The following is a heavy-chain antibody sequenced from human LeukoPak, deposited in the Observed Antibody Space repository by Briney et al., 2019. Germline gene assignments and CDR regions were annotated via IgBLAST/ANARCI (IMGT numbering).Heavy chain of an antibody. CDR1: GGSISSSSYY. V-gene: IGHV4-39*01. D-gene: IGHD3-10*01. J-gene: IGHJ4*02. Sequence: SETLSLTCTVSGGSISSSSYYWGWIRQPPGKGLEWIGSIYYSGSTYYNPSLKSRVTISADTSKNQFSLKLSSVTAADTAVYYCARQTLLWFGELLSPPDYWGQGTLVTVSS. CDR3: ARQTLLWFGELLSPPDY. CDR2: IYYSGST.